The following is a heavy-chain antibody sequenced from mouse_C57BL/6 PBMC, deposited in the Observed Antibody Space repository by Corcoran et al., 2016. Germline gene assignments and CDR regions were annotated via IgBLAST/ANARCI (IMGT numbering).Heavy chain of an antibody. Sequence: QVQLKQSGAELVRPGASVKLSCKASGYTFTDYYINWVKQRPGQGLEWIARIYPGSGNTYYNEKFKGKATLTADKSSSTAYMQLSSLTSEDSAVYFCARTGPFDYWGQGTTLTVSS. CDR2: IYPGSGNT. J-gene: IGHJ2*01. CDR1: GYTFTDYY. CDR3: ARTGPFDY. V-gene: IGHV1-76*01. D-gene: IGHD4-1*01.